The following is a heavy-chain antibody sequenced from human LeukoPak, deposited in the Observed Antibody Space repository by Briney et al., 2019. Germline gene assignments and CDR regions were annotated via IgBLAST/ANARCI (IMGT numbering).Heavy chain of an antibody. CDR3: AKDIAAAGGPCAY. J-gene: IGHJ4*01. CDR1: GFTFSGYD. V-gene: IGHV3-33*06. Sequence: WRSLRLSCAASGFTFSGYDMHWVRQAPGKGLEWVALIRSDGSDKYYADSVKGRFTISRDNSKNTLILQMNSLRAEDTAVYYCAKDIAAAGGPCAYWGRGTMVTVSS. CDR2: IRSDGSDK. D-gene: IGHD6-13*01.